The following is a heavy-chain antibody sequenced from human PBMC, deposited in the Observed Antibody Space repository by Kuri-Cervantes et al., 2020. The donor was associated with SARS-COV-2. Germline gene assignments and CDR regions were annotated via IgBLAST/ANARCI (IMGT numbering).Heavy chain of an antibody. CDR3: ARVSVWELLFDY. D-gene: IGHD1-26*01. V-gene: IGHV1-8*02. CDR1: GYTFTSYD. CDR2: MNPNSGNT. Sequence: ASVKVSCKASGYTFTSYDINWVRQATGQGLEWMGWMNPNSGNTGYAQKFQGRVTMTRDTSISTAYMELSRLRSDDTAVYYCARVSVWELLFDYWGQGTLVTVSS. J-gene: IGHJ4*02.